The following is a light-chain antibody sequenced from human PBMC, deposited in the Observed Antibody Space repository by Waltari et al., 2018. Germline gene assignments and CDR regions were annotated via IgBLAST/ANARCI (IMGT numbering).Light chain of an antibody. V-gene: IGKV1-39*01. Sequence: DIQMTQSPSSLSASVGDSVTITCRESQSINTYLNWYPRKPGEAPKLLIYGASTLESGVPSRFSGSGSGTDFTLTISSLQPEDFATYYCQQGYRIPLAFGPGAKVEMK. CDR2: GAS. J-gene: IGKJ3*01. CDR3: QQGYRIPLA. CDR1: QSINTY.